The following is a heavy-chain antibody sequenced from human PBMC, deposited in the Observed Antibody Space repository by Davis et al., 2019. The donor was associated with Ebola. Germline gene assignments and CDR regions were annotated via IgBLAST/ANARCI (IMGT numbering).Heavy chain of an antibody. CDR2: IYPGDSDT. D-gene: IGHD3-3*01. CDR3: ARQTIFGVVEDY. Sequence: GESLKISCKGSGYSFTSYWIGWVRQMPGKGLEWMGIIYPGDSDTRYGPSFHGQITISADKSISTAYLQWHSLKASDTAMYYCARQTIFGVVEDYWGQGTLVTVSS. V-gene: IGHV5-51*01. CDR1: GYSFTSYW. J-gene: IGHJ4*02.